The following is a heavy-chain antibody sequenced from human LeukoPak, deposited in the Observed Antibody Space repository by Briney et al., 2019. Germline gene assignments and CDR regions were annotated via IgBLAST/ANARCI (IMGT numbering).Heavy chain of an antibody. CDR1: GFSFSSYS. CDR2: ITRSSSYT. V-gene: IGHV3-21*01. J-gene: IGHJ4*02. Sequence: GGSLRLSCAASGFSFSSYSMNWVRQAPGRGLEWVSSITRSSSYTYYADSVKGRFTISRDNAKNSLYLQMNSLRAEDTAVYYCARVPSDYWGQGTLVTVSS. CDR3: ARVPSDY.